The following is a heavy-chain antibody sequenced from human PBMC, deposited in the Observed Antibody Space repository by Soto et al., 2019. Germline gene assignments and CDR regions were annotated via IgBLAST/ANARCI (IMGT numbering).Heavy chain of an antibody. J-gene: IGHJ6*03. Sequence: GESLKISCAASGFTFSSYWMHWVRQAPGKGLVWVSRINSDGSSTSYADSVKGRFTISRDNAKNTLYLQMNSLRAEDTAVYYCARDKVVLFHYYYYMDVWGKGTTVTVSS. CDR1: GFTFSSYW. CDR3: ARDKVVLFHYYYYMDV. V-gene: IGHV3-74*01. CDR2: INSDGSST. D-gene: IGHD2-2*01.